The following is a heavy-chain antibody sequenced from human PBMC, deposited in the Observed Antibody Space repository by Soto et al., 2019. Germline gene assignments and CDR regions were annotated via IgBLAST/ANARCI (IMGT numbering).Heavy chain of an antibody. D-gene: IGHD5-18*01. CDR3: AKFPSRGYSYGYRGDAFDI. Sequence: GGSLRLSCAASGFTFSSYGMHWVRQAPGKGLEWVAVISYDGSNKYYAVSVKGRFTISRYNSKNTLYLQMNSLRAEDTAVYYCAKFPSRGYSYGYRGDAFDIWGQGTMVTVSS. CDR2: ISYDGSNK. CDR1: GFTFSSYG. J-gene: IGHJ3*02. V-gene: IGHV3-30*18.